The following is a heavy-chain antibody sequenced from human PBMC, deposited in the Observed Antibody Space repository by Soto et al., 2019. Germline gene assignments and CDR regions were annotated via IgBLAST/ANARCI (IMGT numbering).Heavy chain of an antibody. CDR3: ARRPDHVLYGMDV. Sequence: PGGSLRLSCAASGFTFSSYGMHWVRQAPGKGLEWVAVIWYDGSNKYYADSVKGRFTISRDNSKNTLYLQMNSLRAEDTAVYYCARRPDHVLYGMDVWGQGTTVTVSS. J-gene: IGHJ6*02. D-gene: IGHD6-6*01. CDR1: GFTFSSYG. V-gene: IGHV3-33*01. CDR2: IWYDGSNK.